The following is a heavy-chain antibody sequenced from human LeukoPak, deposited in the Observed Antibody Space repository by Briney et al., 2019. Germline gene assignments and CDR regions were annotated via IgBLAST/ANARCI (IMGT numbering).Heavy chain of an antibody. CDR2: IFYVGST. CDR1: GDSIGSHY. CDR3: ARDYYDSRGEAFDI. Sequence: PSETLSLTCTVSGDSIGSHYWSWIRQPPGKGLEWIRYIFYVGSTNYNPSLKSRVTISVDTSKNQFSLELNSVTAADTAVYYCARDYYDSRGEAFDIWGQGTMVTVSS. J-gene: IGHJ3*02. D-gene: IGHD3-22*01. V-gene: IGHV4-59*11.